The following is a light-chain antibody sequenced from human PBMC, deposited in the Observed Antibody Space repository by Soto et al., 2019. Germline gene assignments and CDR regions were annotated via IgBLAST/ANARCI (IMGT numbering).Light chain of an antibody. CDR3: SSYTSSNTLV. Sequence: QSALTQPASVSGSPGQSITISCTGTSSDVGVYKYVSWYQQHPGKAPKLMISEVSNRPSGVSNRFSASKSGNTASLTISGLQAEDEAHYSCSSYTSSNTLVFGGGTQLTVL. V-gene: IGLV2-14*01. J-gene: IGLJ2*01. CDR1: SSDVGVYKY. CDR2: EVS.